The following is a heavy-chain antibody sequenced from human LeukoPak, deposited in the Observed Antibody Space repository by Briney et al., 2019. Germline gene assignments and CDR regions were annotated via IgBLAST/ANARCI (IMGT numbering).Heavy chain of an antibody. J-gene: IGHJ5*02. CDR2: ISSSGSTI. CDR3: ARVSYSSSSGDWFDP. D-gene: IGHD6-6*01. CDR1: GFTFSSYE. Sequence: GGSLRLSCAASGFTFSSYEMNWVRQAPGKGLEGVSYISSSGSTIYYADSVKGRFTISRDNAKNSLYLQMHSLRAEDTAVYYCARVSYSSSSGDWFDPWGQGTLVTVSS. V-gene: IGHV3-48*03.